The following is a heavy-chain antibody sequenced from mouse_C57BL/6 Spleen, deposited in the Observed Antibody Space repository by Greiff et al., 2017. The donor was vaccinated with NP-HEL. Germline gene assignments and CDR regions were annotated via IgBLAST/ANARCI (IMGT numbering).Heavy chain of an antibody. V-gene: IGHV5-6*01. CDR1: GFTFSSYG. CDR2: ISSGGSYT. Sequence: EVQLVESGGDLVKPGGSLKLSCAASGFTFSSYGMSWVRQTPDKRLEWVATISSGGSYTYYPDSVKGRFTISRDNAKNTLYLQMSSLKSEDTAMYYCARQVWDGSYFDYWGQGTTLTVSS. J-gene: IGHJ2*01. D-gene: IGHD4-1*01. CDR3: ARQVWDGSYFDY.